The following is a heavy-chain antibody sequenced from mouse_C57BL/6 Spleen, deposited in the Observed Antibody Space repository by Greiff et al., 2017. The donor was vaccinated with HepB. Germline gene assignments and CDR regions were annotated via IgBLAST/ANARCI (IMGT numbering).Heavy chain of an antibody. D-gene: IGHD2-3*01. CDR1: GFSLTSYG. V-gene: IGHV2-2*01. J-gene: IGHJ1*03. Sequence: VHLVESGPGLVQPSQSLSITCTVSGFSLTSYGVHWVRQSPGKGLEWLGVIWSGGSTDYNAAFISRLSISKDNSKSQVFFKMNSLQADDTAIYYCARIYDGYYWYFDVWGTGTTVTVSS. CDR2: IWSGGST. CDR3: ARIYDGYYWYFDV.